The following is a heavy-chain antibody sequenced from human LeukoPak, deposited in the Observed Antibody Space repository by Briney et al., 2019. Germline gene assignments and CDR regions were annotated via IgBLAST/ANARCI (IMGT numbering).Heavy chain of an antibody. V-gene: IGHV4-4*07. CDR1: GGSISTYY. J-gene: IGHJ4*02. Sequence: SETLSLTCTVSGGSISTYYWSWVRLPAGKGLEWIGRIYTSGSTNYNPSLKGRVTMSVDTSKNQFSLKLSSVTAADTAVYYCARAGSPGIVAAPFDYWGQGTLVTVSS. CDR2: IYTSGST. D-gene: IGHD6-13*01. CDR3: ARAGSPGIVAAPFDY.